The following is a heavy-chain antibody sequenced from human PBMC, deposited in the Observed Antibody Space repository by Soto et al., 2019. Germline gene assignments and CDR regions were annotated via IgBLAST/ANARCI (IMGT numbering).Heavy chain of an antibody. CDR2: IWYDGSKK. D-gene: IGHD3-10*01. CDR3: ARDGPPNFGYYFDY. Sequence: QVHLVESGGGVVQPGRSLRLSCAASGFTFSRYGMHWVRQAPGKGLEWVAFIWYDGSKKVYADSVKGRFTISRDDSKNTLYLEMNSLRAEDTAVYYCARDGPPNFGYYFDYWGQGTLVTVSS. V-gene: IGHV3-33*01. CDR1: GFTFSRYG. J-gene: IGHJ4*02.